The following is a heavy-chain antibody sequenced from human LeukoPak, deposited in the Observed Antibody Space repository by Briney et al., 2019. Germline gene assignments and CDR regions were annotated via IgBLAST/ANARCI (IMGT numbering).Heavy chain of an antibody. CDR2: IKQDGSEK. V-gene: IGHV3-7*01. D-gene: IGHD1-26*01. CDR3: ARESFFGWSGIVRTFSYYDY. Sequence: GGSLRLSCAASGFTFSTYWMTWVRQAPGKGLEWVANIKQDGSEKYFVDSVKGRFSISRDNAKNSLYLQMNSLRAEDTAVYYCARESFFGWSGIVRTFSYYDYWGQGTLVTVSS. CDR1: GFTFSTYW. J-gene: IGHJ4*02.